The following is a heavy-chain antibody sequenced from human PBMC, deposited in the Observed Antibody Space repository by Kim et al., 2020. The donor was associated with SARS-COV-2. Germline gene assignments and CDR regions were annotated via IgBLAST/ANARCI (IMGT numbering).Heavy chain of an antibody. Sequence: TTNYNPSLKSRVTISVDTSKNQFSLKLSSVTAADTAVYYCARAEAGAFDIWGQGTMVTVSS. D-gene: IGHD3-10*01. CDR3: ARAEAGAFDI. CDR2: TT. J-gene: IGHJ3*02. V-gene: IGHV4-59*01.